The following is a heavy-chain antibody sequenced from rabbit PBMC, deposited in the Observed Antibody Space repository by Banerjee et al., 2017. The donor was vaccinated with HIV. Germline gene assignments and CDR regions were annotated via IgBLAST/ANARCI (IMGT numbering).Heavy chain of an antibody. V-gene: IGHV1S40*01. J-gene: IGHJ4*01. CDR1: GFSFSSGYY. CDR2: IYTGSSGST. Sequence: QSLEESGGDLVKPGASLTLTCTASGFSFSSGYYMCWVRQAPGKGLEWIACIYTGSSGSTYYASWAKGRFTTSKTSSTTVTLQMTSLTAADTATYFCARGDNSGWNLNLWGQGTLVTVS. CDR3: ARGDNSGWNLNL. D-gene: IGHD4-1*01.